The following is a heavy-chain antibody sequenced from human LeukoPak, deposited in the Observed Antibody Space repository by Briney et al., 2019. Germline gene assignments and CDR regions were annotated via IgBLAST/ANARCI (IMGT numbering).Heavy chain of an antibody. CDR2: MSPDGSDK. Sequence: PGGSLRLSCAASGFSFRDYWMSWVRQAPGKGLEWVADMSPDGSDKTYVDSVKGRLTISRDNAEQSLYLQMDSLTAEDTAVYYCVTSWCRQQRDYWGQGTLVTVSS. V-gene: IGHV3-7*01. CDR3: VTSWCRQQRDY. D-gene: IGHD2-8*01. CDR1: GFSFRDYW. J-gene: IGHJ4*02.